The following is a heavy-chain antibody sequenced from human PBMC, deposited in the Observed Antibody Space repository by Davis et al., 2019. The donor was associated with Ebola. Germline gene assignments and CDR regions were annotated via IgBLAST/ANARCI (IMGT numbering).Heavy chain of an antibody. J-gene: IGHJ5*02. Sequence: PSETLSLTCAASGFTFSSYWMSWVRQAPGKGLEWVANIKQDGSEKYYVDSVKGRFTISRDNAKNSLYLQMNSLRAEDTAVYYCARGTTWMDWFDPWGQGTLVTVSS. CDR2: IKQDGSEK. V-gene: IGHV3-7*03. CDR1: GFTFSSYW. CDR3: ARGTTWMDWFDP. D-gene: IGHD5-12*01.